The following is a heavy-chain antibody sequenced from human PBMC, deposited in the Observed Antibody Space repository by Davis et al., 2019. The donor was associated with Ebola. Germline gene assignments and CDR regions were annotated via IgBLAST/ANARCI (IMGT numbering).Heavy chain of an antibody. CDR3: ARAGFDEVLDY. D-gene: IGHD3-3*01. CDR1: GFIFRNYA. J-gene: IGHJ4*02. CDR2: VSHSERER. Sequence: GESLKISCAASGFIFRNYAMHWVRQAPGKGLEWVAVVSHSERERFYADSVKGRFTISRDNSEDTLYLQMNSLTADDTSVYYCARAGFDEVLDYWGQGIPVTVSS. V-gene: IGHV3-30*04.